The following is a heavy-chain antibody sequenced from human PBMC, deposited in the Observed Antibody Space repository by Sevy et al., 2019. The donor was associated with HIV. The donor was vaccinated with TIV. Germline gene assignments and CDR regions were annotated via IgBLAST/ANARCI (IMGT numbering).Heavy chain of an antibody. Sequence: GGSLRLSCAASGFTFDDYAMHWVRQAPGKGLEWVSGLSRHIRTIGYADSVKGRFTISRDNARNSLYLQMNSLRAEDTAFYYCVKDKVDGDSGYGLFDFWGQGTLVTVPS. CDR1: GFTFDDYA. CDR3: VKDKVDGDSGYGLFDF. J-gene: IGHJ4*02. CDR2: LSRHIRTI. D-gene: IGHD5-12*01. V-gene: IGHV3-9*01.